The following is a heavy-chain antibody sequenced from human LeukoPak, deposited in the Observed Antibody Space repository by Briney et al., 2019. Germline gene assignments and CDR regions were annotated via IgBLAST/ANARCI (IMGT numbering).Heavy chain of an antibody. J-gene: IGHJ4*02. CDR1: GGSISSSSYY. D-gene: IGHD3-22*01. V-gene: IGHV4-39*07. Sequence: PSETLSLTCTVSGGSISSSSYYWGLIRQPPGKGLQWIGSIYYSGSTYYKPSRKSRVTISVKTAKNQFSLKLSSVTAADTAVYYCARGPYYYDSSGYHLYYFDYWGQGTVVTVSS. CDR3: ARGPYYYDSSGYHLYYFDY. CDR2: IYYSGST.